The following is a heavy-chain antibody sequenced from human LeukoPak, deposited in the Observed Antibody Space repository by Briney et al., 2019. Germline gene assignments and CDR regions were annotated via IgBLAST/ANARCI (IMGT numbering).Heavy chain of an antibody. V-gene: IGHV3-74*01. CDR1: GLTFSNSW. J-gene: IGHJ1*01. Sequence: GGSLRLSCEASGLTFSNSWMHWVRQAPGKGLVWASRINNEGTTISYADSVKGRFTISRDNAKNTLYLQMNSLRAEDTAVYYCARVSGLGMNEYYQHWGQGTLVTVAS. D-gene: IGHD3-10*01. CDR3: ARVSGLGMNEYYQH. CDR2: INNEGTTI.